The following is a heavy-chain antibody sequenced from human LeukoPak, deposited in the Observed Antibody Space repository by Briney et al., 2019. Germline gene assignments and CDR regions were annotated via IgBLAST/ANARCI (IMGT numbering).Heavy chain of an antibody. D-gene: IGHD3-22*01. CDR2: MNPNSGNT. V-gene: IGHV1-8*03. J-gene: IGHJ5*02. CDR3: TSDTYYYDSTGLGHWFDP. Sequence: ASVKVSCKASGYTFTSYDINWVRQATGQGLEWMEWMNPNSGNTGYAQKFQGRVTITRNTSISTAYMELSSLRSDDTAVYYCTSDTYYYDSTGLGHWFDPWGQGTLVTVCS. CDR1: GYTFTSYD.